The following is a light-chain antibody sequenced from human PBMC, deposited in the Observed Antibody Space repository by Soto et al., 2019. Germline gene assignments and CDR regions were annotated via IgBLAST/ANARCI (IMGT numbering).Light chain of an antibody. Sequence: DIQLTQSPSFLSASVGGRVTITCRASQAISSHLAWYQQKPGKAPNLLIYGASTLQSGVPSRFSGSGSGTQFTLTISSLQPEDFATYDCQQLNSYPLTVGPGTTVDI. J-gene: IGKJ3*01. V-gene: IGKV1-9*01. CDR3: QQLNSYPLT. CDR2: GAS. CDR1: QAISSH.